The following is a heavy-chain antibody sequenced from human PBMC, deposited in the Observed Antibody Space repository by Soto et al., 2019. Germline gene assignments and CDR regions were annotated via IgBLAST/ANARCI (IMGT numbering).Heavy chain of an antibody. CDR3: SWLPAH. V-gene: IGHV3-7*03. CDR1: GFTFSSYW. D-gene: IGHD5-12*01. Sequence: GGSLRLSCAASGFTFSSYWMSWVRQAPGKRLVWVANIKQDGTETYYVDSVKGRFTISRDNAKNSLYLQMNSLRPEDTAVYYCSWLPAHWGRGTLVTVSS. CDR2: IKQDGTET. J-gene: IGHJ4*02.